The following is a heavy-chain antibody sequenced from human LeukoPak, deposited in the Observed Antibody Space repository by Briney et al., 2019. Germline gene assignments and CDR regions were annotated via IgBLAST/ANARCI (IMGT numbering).Heavy chain of an antibody. V-gene: IGHV3-74*01. CDR3: ARSYGMDV. CDR2: INSDGSST. J-gene: IGHJ6*02. Sequence: GGSLRLSCAASGFTFSTYWMHWVRQAPGKGPVWVSRINSDGSSTTFADSVKGRFTISRDNAKSTLYLQMNSLRAEDTAVYYCARSYGMDVWGQGTTVTVSS. CDR1: GFTFSTYW.